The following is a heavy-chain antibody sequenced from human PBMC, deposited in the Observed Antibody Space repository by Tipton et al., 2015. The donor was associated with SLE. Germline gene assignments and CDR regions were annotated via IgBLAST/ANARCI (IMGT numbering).Heavy chain of an antibody. V-gene: IGHV4-30-4*08. CDR2: IYYSGST. CDR3: ARPGMGGWYFDL. D-gene: IGHD1-26*01. J-gene: IGHJ2*01. Sequence: TLSLTCTVSGGSISSGSYYWSWIRQPPGKGLEWIGYIYYSGSTYYNPSLKSRVTISVDTSKNQFSLKLSSVTAADTAVYYCARPGMGGWYFDLWGRGTLVTVSS. CDR1: GGSISSGSYY.